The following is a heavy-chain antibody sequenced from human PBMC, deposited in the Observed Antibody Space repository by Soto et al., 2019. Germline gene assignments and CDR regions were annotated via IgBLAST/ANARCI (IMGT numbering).Heavy chain of an antibody. Sequence: GGSLRLSCAAYGFTFSAYGVHWVRQAAGKGLEWLAVISYDESIRYYAESVKGRFTISRDNSKDTLYLHMNSLRAEDTAVYYCAKGSRPAPYYYYAMDVWGQGTTVTVSS. J-gene: IGHJ6*02. V-gene: IGHV3-30*18. CDR1: GFTFSAYG. CDR2: ISYDESIR. CDR3: AKGSRPAPYYYYAMDV.